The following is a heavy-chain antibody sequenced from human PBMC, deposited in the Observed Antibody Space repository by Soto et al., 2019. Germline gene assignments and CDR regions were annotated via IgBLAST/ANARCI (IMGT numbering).Heavy chain of an antibody. D-gene: IGHD3-16*01. CDR2: ISYDGSNK. J-gene: IGHJ6*02. CDR3: ARFGGMDV. CDR1: GFTFSSYA. Sequence: QVQLVESGGGVVQPGRSLRLSCAASGFTFSSYAMHWVRQAPGNGLEWVAVISYDGSNKYYADSVKGRFTISRDNSKNTLYLQMNSLRAEDTAVYYCARFGGMDVWGQGTTVTVSS. V-gene: IGHV3-30-3*01.